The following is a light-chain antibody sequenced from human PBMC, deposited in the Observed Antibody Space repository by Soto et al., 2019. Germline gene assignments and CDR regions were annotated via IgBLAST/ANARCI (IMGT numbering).Light chain of an antibody. CDR1: SSDVGYYNY. Sequence: QSALTQPRSVSGSPGQSVTISCTGTSSDVGYYNYVSWYQQHPGKAPKVMIYDVSKRPSGVPDRFSGSKSGNTASLTISGLQDEDEADYYCCSYAGSFTYVFGTGTKLTVL. CDR2: DVS. CDR3: CSYAGSFTYV. J-gene: IGLJ1*01. V-gene: IGLV2-11*01.